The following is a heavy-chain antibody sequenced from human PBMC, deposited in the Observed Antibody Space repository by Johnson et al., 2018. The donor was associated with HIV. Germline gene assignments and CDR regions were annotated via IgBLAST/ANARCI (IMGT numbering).Heavy chain of an antibody. CDR2: IWYDGNNK. CDR1: GFTFSSYG. V-gene: IGHV3-33*06. D-gene: IGHD3-22*01. Sequence: LVESGGGVVQPGRSLRLSCAASGFTFSSYGMHWVRQAPGKGLEWVAVIWYDGNNKYYADSVKGRFTISIDNSKNTLYLQMNSLRAEDTAVYYCAKDQHYYDSRNGGAFDIWGHGTMVT. J-gene: IGHJ3*02. CDR3: AKDQHYYDSRNGGAFDI.